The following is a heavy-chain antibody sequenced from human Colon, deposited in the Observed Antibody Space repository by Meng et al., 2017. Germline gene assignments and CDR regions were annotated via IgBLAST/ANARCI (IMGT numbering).Heavy chain of an antibody. Sequence: QVELQQSRPGLVQPSQTLSLTCTVSGGSVSRGSYYWSWIRQPPGKGLEWIGYIYYTGSTNYHPSLKSRVTISVDTSKNQFSLKLSSVTAADTAVYYCARGPLDYWGQGTLVTVSS. CDR1: GGSVSRGSYY. CDR2: IYYTGST. CDR3: ARGPLDY. V-gene: IGHV4-61*01. J-gene: IGHJ4*02.